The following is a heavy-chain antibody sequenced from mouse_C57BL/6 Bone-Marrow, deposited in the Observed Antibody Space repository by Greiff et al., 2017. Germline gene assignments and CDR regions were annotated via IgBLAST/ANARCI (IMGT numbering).Heavy chain of an antibody. D-gene: IGHD2-3*01. CDR3: AGWGLLYYFDY. Sequence: EVKLMESGGDLVKPGASLKLSCAASGFTFSSYGMSWVRQTPDKRLEWVATISSGGSYTYYPDSVKGRFTISGDNAKNTLYLQMSSLKSEDTAMYYCAGWGLLYYFDYWGQGTTLTVSS. CDR2: ISSGGSYT. V-gene: IGHV5-6*01. CDR1: GFTFSSYG. J-gene: IGHJ2*01.